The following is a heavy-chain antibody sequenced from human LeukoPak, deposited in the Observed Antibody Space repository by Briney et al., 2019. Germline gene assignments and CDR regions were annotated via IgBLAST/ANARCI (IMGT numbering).Heavy chain of an antibody. CDR1: GFIFSSYW. Sequence: GSLRLSCAASGFIFSSYWMSWVRQPPGKGLEWIGEVHHSGTTSYNPSLRSRVTISVDTSKNQFSLRLRSVTAADTAVYYCARDLVYSRLIRGWFDPWGQGTLVTVSS. D-gene: IGHD6-13*01. V-gene: IGHV4-4*02. CDR2: VHHSGTT. CDR3: ARDLVYSRLIRGWFDP. J-gene: IGHJ5*02.